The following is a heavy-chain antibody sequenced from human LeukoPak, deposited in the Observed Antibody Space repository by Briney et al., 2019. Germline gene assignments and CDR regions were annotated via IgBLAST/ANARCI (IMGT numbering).Heavy chain of an antibody. V-gene: IGHV1-3*03. Sequence: GASVKVSCKASGYTFTSYGISWVRQAPGQRLEWMGWINTGNGNTKYSQEFQGRVTITRDTSANTAYMELSSLRSEDTAVYYCAREAVDRGNPRRDAFDIWGQGTMVTVSS. J-gene: IGHJ3*02. CDR1: GYTFTSYG. CDR2: INTGNGNT. D-gene: IGHD3-9*01. CDR3: AREAVDRGNPRRDAFDI.